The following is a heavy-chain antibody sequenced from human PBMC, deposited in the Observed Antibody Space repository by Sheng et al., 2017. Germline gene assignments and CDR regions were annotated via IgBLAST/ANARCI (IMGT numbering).Heavy chain of an antibody. CDR2: INHSGST. Sequence: QVQLQQWGAGLLKPSETLSLTCAVYGGSFSGYYWSWIRQPPGKGLEWIGEINHSGSTNYNPSLKSRVTISVDTSKNQFSLKLSSVTAADTAVYYCARGYSSGYGYWGQGTLVTVSS. J-gene: IGHJ4*02. CDR1: GGSFSGYY. V-gene: IGHV4-34*01. CDR3: ARGYSSGYGY. D-gene: IGHD5-12*01.